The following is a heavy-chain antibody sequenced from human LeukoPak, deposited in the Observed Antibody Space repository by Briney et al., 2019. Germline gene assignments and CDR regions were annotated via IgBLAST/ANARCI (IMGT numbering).Heavy chain of an antibody. J-gene: IGHJ4*02. Sequence: GGSLRLSCAASGFTFRSYWMHWVHQAPGKGLVWVSRINSDGSSTSYADTVKGRFTISRDNAKNTLYLQMNSLRAEDTAVYYCARLYGGYGDYYFDYWGQGTLVTVSS. V-gene: IGHV3-74*01. CDR2: INSDGSST. CDR1: GFTFRSYW. CDR3: ARLYGGYGDYYFDY. D-gene: IGHD4-17*01.